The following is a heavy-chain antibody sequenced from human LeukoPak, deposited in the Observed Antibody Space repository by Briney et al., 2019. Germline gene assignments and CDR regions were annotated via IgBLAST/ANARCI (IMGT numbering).Heavy chain of an antibody. CDR3: ARIMYNWFDP. CDR2: IYHSGST. D-gene: IGHD2-8*01. CDR1: GGSISSYY. Sequence: PSETLSLTCTVSGGSISSYYWSWIRQPPGKGLEWIGSIYHSGSTYYNPSLKSRVTISVDTSKNQFSLKLSSVAAADTAVYYCARIMYNWFDPWGQGTLVTVSS. J-gene: IGHJ5*02. V-gene: IGHV4-59*08.